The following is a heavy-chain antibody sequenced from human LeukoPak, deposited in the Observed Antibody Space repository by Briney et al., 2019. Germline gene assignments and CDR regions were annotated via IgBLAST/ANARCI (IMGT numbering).Heavy chain of an antibody. V-gene: IGHV4-59*01. Sequence: SETLSLTCTVSGGSISSYYWSWIRQSPGKGLEWIGYIYYSGSTNYNPSLKSRVTISVDTSKNQFSLKLSSVTAADTAVYYCARDSPPFGSGYRIPTYYYYMDVWGKGTTVTVSS. CDR1: GGSISSYY. J-gene: IGHJ6*03. D-gene: IGHD3-3*01. CDR2: IYYSGST. CDR3: ARDSPPFGSGYRIPTYYYYMDV.